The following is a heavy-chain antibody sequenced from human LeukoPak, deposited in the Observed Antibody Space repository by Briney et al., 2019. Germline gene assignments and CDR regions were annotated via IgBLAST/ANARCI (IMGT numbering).Heavy chain of an antibody. CDR2: ISSSSGSI. CDR3: ARSLPGSPNFDS. V-gene: IGHV3-21*01. CDR1: EFTFSSYT. Sequence: GGSLRLSCAASEFTFSSYTMTWVRQAPGKGLEWVSSISSSSGSIYYADSVRGRFTISRDNAKNSLFLQMNSLRAEDTALYYCARSLPGSPNFDSWGQGTLATVSS. J-gene: IGHJ4*02.